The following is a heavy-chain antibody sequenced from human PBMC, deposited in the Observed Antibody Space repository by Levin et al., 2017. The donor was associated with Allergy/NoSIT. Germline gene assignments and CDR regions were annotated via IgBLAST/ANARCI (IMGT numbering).Heavy chain of an antibody. V-gene: IGHV3-11*05. CDR1: GFTFSDYY. D-gene: IGHD2-21*02. J-gene: IGHJ1*01. CDR3: ARAYCGGDCYSDAEYFQH. CDR2: ISSSSSYT. Sequence: GESLKISCAASGFTFSDYYMSWIRQAPGKGLEWVSYISSSSSYTNYADSVKGRFTISRDNAKNSLYLQMNSLRAEDTAVYYCARAYCGGDCYSDAEYFQHWGQGTLVTVSS.